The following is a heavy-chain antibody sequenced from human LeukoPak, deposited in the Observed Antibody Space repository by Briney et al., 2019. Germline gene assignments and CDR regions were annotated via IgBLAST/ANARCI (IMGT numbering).Heavy chain of an antibody. CDR2: ISGSGGST. CDR3: ANASPSQEVYYFDY. V-gene: IGHV3-23*01. CDR1: GFTFSSYA. D-gene: IGHD2-2*01. J-gene: IGHJ4*02. Sequence: GGSLRPSCAASGFTFSSYAVRGLRQARGEGVEWGSAISGSGGSTYCADCVEGRFTISRDNSKNPLYLQMNSLRAEDTAVYYCANASPSQEVYYFDYWGQGTQVTVSS.